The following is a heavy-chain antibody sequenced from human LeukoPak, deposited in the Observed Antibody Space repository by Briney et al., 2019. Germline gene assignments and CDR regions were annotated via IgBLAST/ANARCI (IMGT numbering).Heavy chain of an antibody. CDR1: GYRFSNYA. V-gene: IGHV3-23*01. D-gene: IGHD5-24*01. Sequence: GGSLRLSCSTAGYRFSNYAMSWVRQAPGKGLEWVSAVTGSGADTYYAGSVQGRFTVSRDNTKNTLFLHMNNLRAEDTAKYYCAFGRDGYAHFLDYWGQGTLVTVSS. CDR3: AFGRDGYAHFLDY. CDR2: VTGSGADT. J-gene: IGHJ4*02.